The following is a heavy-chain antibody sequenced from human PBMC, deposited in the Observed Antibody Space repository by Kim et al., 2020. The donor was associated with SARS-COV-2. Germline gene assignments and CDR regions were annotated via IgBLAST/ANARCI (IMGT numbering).Heavy chain of an antibody. D-gene: IGHD3-22*01. CDR2: INPSGVST. J-gene: IGHJ6*02. CDR1: GYTFTSYY. CDR3: ARSGVSYYDSSGYYASSTWYYHYGVDV. V-gene: IGHV1-46*01. Sequence: ASVKVSCKASGYTFTSYYMHWVRQAPGQGLEWMGIINPSGVSTSYAQKFQGRVTMTRDTSTSTVYMELSSLRSEDTAVYYCARSGVSYYDSSGYYASSTWYYHYGVDVWGQGTTVTVSS.